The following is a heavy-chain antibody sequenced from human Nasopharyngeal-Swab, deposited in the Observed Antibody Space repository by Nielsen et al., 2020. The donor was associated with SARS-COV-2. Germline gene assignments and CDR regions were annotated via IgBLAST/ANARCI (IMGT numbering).Heavy chain of an antibody. D-gene: IGHD3-10*01. CDR2: ISGSGGST. V-gene: IGHV3-23*01. J-gene: IGHJ4*02. CDR3: AKDLSLYGSGSYYTNPSPFDY. Sequence: VRQAPGKGLEWASAISGSGGSTYYADSVKGRFTISRDNSKNTLYLQMNSLRAEDTAVYYCAKDLSLYGSGSYYTNPSPFDYWGQGTLVTVSS.